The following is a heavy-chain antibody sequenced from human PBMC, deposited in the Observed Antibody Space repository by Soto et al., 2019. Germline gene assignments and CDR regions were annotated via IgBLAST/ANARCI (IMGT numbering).Heavy chain of an antibody. CDR1: GGTFSSYA. Sequence: QVQLVQSGAEVKKPGSSVKVSWKASGGTFSSYAISWVRQAPGQGLEWMGGIIPIFGTANYAQKFQGRVTITADESTSTAYMEQSSLTSEVTAVYYCAREMYCISTSCYGNYFYGMDVWGQGTTVTVSS. J-gene: IGHJ6*02. CDR3: AREMYCISTSCYGNYFYGMDV. D-gene: IGHD2-2*01. CDR2: IIPIFGTA. V-gene: IGHV1-69*12.